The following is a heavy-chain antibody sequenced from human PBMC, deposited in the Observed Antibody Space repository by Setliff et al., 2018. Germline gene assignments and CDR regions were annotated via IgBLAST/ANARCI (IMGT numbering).Heavy chain of an antibody. V-gene: IGHV4-34*01. J-gene: IGHJ4*02. Sequence: SETLSLTCAVYGGSFSGYYWSWIRQPPGKGLEWIGEINHSGSTNYNPSLKSRVTISVDTSKNQFSLKLNSVTAADTAVYYCARELDGSSYHYWGQGTLVTVSS. CDR3: ARELDGSSYHY. CDR2: INHSGST. CDR1: GGSFSGYY. D-gene: IGHD6-13*01.